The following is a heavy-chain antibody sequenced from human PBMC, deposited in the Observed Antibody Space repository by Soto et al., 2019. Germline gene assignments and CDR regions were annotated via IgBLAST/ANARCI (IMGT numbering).Heavy chain of an antibody. D-gene: IGHD5-12*01. CDR1: GASISSGRSY. J-gene: IGHJ4*02. Sequence: QVQLQESGPGLVKPSQTLSLTCTVSGASISSGRSYWSWIRHHPGKGLEWIGYMFYSGSTYYHPSLKSRVNISADTSTNQFSLRLTYVTPADTAVYYCARDNGYGHFDSWGQVTLVTVSS. CDR2: MFYSGST. V-gene: IGHV4-31*03. CDR3: ARDNGYGHFDS.